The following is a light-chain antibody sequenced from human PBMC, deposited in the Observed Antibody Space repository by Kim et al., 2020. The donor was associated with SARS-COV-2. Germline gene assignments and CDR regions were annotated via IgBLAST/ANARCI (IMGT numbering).Light chain of an antibody. CDR1: QSISSW. CDR3: QQYNSYSPPWT. CDR2: DAS. Sequence: DIQMTQSPSTLSASVGDRVTITCRASQSISSWLAWYQQKPGKAPKLLIYDASSLESGVPSRFSGSGSGTEFTLTISSLQPDDFATYYCQQYNSYSPPWTFGQGAKMDIK. V-gene: IGKV1-5*01. J-gene: IGKJ1*01.